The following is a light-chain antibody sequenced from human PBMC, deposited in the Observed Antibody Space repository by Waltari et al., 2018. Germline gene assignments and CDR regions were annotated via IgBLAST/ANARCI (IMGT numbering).Light chain of an antibody. V-gene: IGKV1-5*03. Sequence: DIQNTQSPSTLSASVGDRVTHTCRASQSISHWLAWYQQKPGKAPKLLISKASSLEKEVPSRFSGSGSGTEFTLTITNLQPDDFATFYCQRYDDYPPTFGGGTKVEIK. CDR2: KAS. J-gene: IGKJ4*01. CDR3: QRYDDYPPT. CDR1: QSISHW.